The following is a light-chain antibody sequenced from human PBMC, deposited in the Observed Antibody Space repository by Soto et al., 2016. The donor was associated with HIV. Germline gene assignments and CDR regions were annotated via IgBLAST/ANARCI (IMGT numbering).Light chain of an antibody. CDR2: LGS. J-gene: IGKJ4*01. CDR1: QSLLHRNGYDY. V-gene: IGKV2-28*01. Sequence: DIVMTQSPLSLPVTPGEPASISCRSSQSLLHRNGYDYLNWYLQKPGQSPQLLIYLGSNRASGVPDRFSGAGSGTDFALKISRVEAEDVGIYYCMQALQTPGLTFAEDNGGDQT. CDR3: MQALQTPGLT.